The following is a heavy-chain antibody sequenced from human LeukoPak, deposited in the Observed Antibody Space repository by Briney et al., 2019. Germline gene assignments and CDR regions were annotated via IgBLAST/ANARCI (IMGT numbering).Heavy chain of an antibody. V-gene: IGHV3-23*01. J-gene: IGHJ3*02. Sequence: GGSLRLSCAASGLTFSSYAMSWVRQAPGKGLKWASGISGSGGNTYYADSVKGRFIISRDNSKNTLYLQMNGLRAEDTAVYYCAKDQTKNGGDAFDIWGQGTMVTVSS. CDR2: ISGSGGNT. CDR3: AKDQTKNGGDAFDI. D-gene: IGHD4-23*01. CDR1: GLTFSSYA.